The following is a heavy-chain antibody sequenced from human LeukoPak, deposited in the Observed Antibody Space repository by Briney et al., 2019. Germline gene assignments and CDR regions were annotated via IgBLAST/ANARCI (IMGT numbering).Heavy chain of an antibody. Sequence: SVKVSCKASGGTFSSYAISGVRQAPGQGLEWMGGIIPIFGTANYAQKFQGRVTITADESTSTAYMELSSLRSEDTAVYYCARPLRDPAYCGGDCELGAFDIWGQGTMVTASS. V-gene: IGHV1-69*01. CDR1: GGTFSSYA. D-gene: IGHD2-21*01. CDR3: ARPLRDPAYCGGDCELGAFDI. CDR2: IIPIFGTA. J-gene: IGHJ3*02.